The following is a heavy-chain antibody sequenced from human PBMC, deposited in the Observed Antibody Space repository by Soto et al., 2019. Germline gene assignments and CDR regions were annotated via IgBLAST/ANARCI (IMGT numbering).Heavy chain of an antibody. Sequence: SETLSLTCTVSGGSVSSGSYYWSWIRQPPGKGLEWIGYIYYSGSTNYNPSLKSRVTISVDTSKNQFSLKLSSVTAADTAVYYCAKYEISYLGPGYYYGMDVWGQGTTVTVSS. CDR1: GGSVSSGSYY. V-gene: IGHV4-61*01. J-gene: IGHJ6*02. D-gene: IGHD3-9*01. CDR3: AKYEISYLGPGYYYGMDV. CDR2: IYYSGST.